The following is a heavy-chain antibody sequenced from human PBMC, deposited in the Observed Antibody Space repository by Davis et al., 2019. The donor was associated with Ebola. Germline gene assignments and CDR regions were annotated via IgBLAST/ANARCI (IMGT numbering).Heavy chain of an antibody. Sequence: ASVKVSCKASGYTFNSYGFTWVRQAPGQGLEWMGWISAYNGNTNYAQKFQGRVAMTTDTSTSTAYMELRSLRSDDTAVYYCARAQFPTTSDHWGQGTLVTVSS. J-gene: IGHJ4*02. CDR3: ARAQFPTTSDH. V-gene: IGHV1-18*01. CDR1: GYTFNSYG. D-gene: IGHD1-1*01. CDR2: ISAYNGNT.